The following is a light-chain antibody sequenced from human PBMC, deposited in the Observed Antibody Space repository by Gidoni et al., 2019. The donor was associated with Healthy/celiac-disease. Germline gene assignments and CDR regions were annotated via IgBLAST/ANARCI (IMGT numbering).Light chain of an antibody. CDR1: QSISSY. V-gene: IGKV1-39*01. J-gene: IGKJ5*01. CDR2: AAS. CDR3: QQSYSTLSIT. Sequence: DIQMTQSPSSLSASVGDRVTITCRASQSISSYLNWYQQKPGKAPKLLIYAASSLQSGVPSRFSGSGSWTDFTRTISSLQPEDFATYYCQQSYSTLSITFGQGTRLEIK.